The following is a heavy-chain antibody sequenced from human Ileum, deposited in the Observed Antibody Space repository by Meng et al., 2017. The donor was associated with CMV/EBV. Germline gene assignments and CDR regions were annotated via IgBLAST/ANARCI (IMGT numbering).Heavy chain of an antibody. CDR2: IKQDGSEK. J-gene: IGHJ4*02. D-gene: IGHD1-7*01. CDR3: AREQMSLYNWNYGAGYFDY. CDR1: GFTFSSYW. Sequence: GESLKISCAASGFTFSSYWMSWVRQAPGKGLEWVANIKQDGSEKYYVDSVKGRFTISRDNAKNTLYLQMNSLRAEDTAVYYCAREQMSLYNWNYGAGYFDYWGQGTLVTVSS. V-gene: IGHV3-7*01.